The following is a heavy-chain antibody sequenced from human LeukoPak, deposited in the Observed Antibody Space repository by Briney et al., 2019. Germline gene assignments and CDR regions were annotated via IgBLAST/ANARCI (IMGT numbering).Heavy chain of an antibody. V-gene: IGHV3-7*01. CDR3: AREATWTAYNFDY. CDR2: MKQDGSEK. D-gene: IGHD3/OR15-3a*01. Sequence: GGSLRLSCAASGFTFSNYWMSWVRQAPGKGLEWVANMKQDGSEKYYVDSVKGRFTISRDSAKNTVYLQMNSLRADDTAVYYCAREATWTAYNFDYWGQGTLVTVFS. CDR1: GFTFSNYW. J-gene: IGHJ4*02.